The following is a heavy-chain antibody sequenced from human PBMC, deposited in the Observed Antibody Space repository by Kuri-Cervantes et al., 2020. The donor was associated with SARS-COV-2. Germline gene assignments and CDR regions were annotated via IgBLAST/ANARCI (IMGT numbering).Heavy chain of an antibody. CDR2: IEYSGST. Sequence: SETLSLTCIVSGDSISSCCYYWGWIRQPPGKGLEWIGSIEYSGSTYYNPSLKSRVTISVDRSKNQFSLKLSSVTAADTAVYYCARTGWFGENYYGMDVWGQGTTVTVSS. CDR1: GDSISSCCYY. V-gene: IGHV4-39*07. J-gene: IGHJ6*02. CDR3: ARTGWFGENYYGMDV. D-gene: IGHD3-10*01.